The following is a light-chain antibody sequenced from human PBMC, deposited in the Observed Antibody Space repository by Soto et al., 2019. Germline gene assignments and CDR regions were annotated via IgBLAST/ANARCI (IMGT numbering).Light chain of an antibody. CDR3: QQYNNWPYN. J-gene: IGKJ2*01. Sequence: EIVMTQSPATLSVSPGGSATLSCRASQHVSSNFAWYRQKPGQAPTLLIYRASTRATGIPARFSGSGSGTEFTLPISSLQSEDFSVYYCQQYNNWPYNFGQGTKLEIK. V-gene: IGKV3-15*01. CDR1: QHVSSN. CDR2: RAS.